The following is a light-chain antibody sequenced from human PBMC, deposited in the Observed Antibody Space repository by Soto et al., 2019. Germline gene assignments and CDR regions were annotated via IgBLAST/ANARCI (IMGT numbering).Light chain of an antibody. J-gene: IGLJ1*01. Sequence: ALPQPPSASGTPGQRVTISCSTTNSRSGSNYVYWYQQLPGAAPKLLIYRNDQRPSGVPDRFSASKSGTSASLAISGLRSEDEADYFCAKWDDSLRVYVFGSGTKVTVL. CDR1: NSRSGSNY. V-gene: IGLV1-47*01. CDR3: AKWDDSLRVYV. CDR2: RND.